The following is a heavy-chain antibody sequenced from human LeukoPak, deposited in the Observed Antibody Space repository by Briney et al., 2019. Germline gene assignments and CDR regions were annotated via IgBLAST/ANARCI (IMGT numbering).Heavy chain of an antibody. CDR3: ASGGYCSSTGCYIGMDV. Sequence: ASVKVSCKASGYTFTSYGISWVRQAPGQGLEWMGWISAYNGNTNYAQKFQGRVTITRYTAASTAYMELSSLRSEDTAVYYCASGGYCSSTGCYIGMDVWGQGTTVTVSS. CDR1: GYTFTSYG. J-gene: IGHJ6*02. D-gene: IGHD2-2*02. CDR2: ISAYNGNT. V-gene: IGHV1-18*01.